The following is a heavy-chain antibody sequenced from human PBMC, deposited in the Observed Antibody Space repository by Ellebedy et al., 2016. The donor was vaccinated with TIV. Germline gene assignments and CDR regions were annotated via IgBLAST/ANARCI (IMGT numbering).Heavy chain of an antibody. CDR3: ARGGVYYDSSRYWYFDL. D-gene: IGHD3-22*01. CDR2: IYYSGST. CDR1: GGSISSGDYY. Sequence: SETLSLTCTVSGGSISSGDYYWSWIRQPPGKGLEWIGYIYYSGSTYYNPSLKSRVTISVDTSKNQFSLRLSSVTAADTAVFYCARGGVYYDSSRYWYFDLWGRGTLVTVSS. V-gene: IGHV4-30-4*01. J-gene: IGHJ2*01.